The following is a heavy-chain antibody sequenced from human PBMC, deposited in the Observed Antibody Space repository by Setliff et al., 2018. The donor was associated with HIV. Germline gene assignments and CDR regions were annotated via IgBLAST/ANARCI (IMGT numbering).Heavy chain of an antibody. J-gene: IGHJ5*01. Sequence: SETLSLTCTVSGGSIRTGDYYWGWIRQPPGKGLEWIGSIYYDGRTFYKPSLKSRLTISVDTSKNQFSLSLNSVTAADTAVYFCARGGSVSADFDSWGQGTLVTVSS. CDR2: IYYDGRT. CDR3: ARGGSVSADFDS. D-gene: IGHD3-16*01. CDR1: GGSIRTGDYY. V-gene: IGHV4-39*07.